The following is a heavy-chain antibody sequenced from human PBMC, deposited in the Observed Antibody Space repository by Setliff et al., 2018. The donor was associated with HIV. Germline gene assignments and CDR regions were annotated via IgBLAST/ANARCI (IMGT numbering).Heavy chain of an antibody. CDR3: ARRYHDASGFYNS. CDR1: GVSISGPIGITYY. J-gene: IGHJ4*02. V-gene: IGHV4-39*02. Sequence: PSETLSLTCSVSGVSISGPIGITYYWDRLRQPPGKGLEWIGNIHYSRGSSYNASLKSRVTISLDTSKNHFSLKLSSVAAADTAVYYCARRYHDASGFYNSWGQGVLVTVSS. D-gene: IGHD1-1*01. CDR2: IHYSRGS.